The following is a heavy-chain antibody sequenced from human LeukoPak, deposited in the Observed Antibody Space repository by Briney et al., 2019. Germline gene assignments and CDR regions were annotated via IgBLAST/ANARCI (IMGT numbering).Heavy chain of an antibody. D-gene: IGHD3-10*01. CDR2: IYHSGST. Sequence: PSETLSLTCTVSGYSISSGYYWGWIRQPPGKGLEWIGSIYHSGSTYYNPSLKSRVTISVDTSKNQFSLKLSSVTATDTAVYYCARDTRDYYGSGSYSNDAFDIWGQGTMVTVSS. V-gene: IGHV4-38-2*02. CDR3: ARDTRDYYGSGSYSNDAFDI. J-gene: IGHJ3*02. CDR1: GYSISSGYY.